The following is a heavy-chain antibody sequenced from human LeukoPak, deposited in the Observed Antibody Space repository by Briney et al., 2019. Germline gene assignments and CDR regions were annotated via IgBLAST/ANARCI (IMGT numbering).Heavy chain of an antibody. V-gene: IGHV3-9*01. J-gene: IGHJ4*02. D-gene: IGHD6-19*01. CDR1: GFTFDDYA. Sequence: GRSLRLSCAASGFTFDDYAMHWVRQAPGKGLEWVSVISWNSGSIGYADSVKGRFTISRDKAKNSLYLQMNSLRAEDTALDYWAKDATYSSGWTDYWGQGTLVTVSS. CDR2: ISWNSGSI. CDR3: AKDATYSSGWTDY.